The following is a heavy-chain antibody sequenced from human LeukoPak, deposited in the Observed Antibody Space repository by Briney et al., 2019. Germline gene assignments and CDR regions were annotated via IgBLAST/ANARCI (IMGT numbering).Heavy chain of an antibody. J-gene: IGHJ3*02. D-gene: IGHD1-26*01. CDR3: AKALRELPHLLYDAFDI. CDR1: GFTFSSYG. V-gene: IGHV3-23*01. CDR2: ISGSGGST. Sequence: GGTLRLSCAASGFTFSSYGMSWVRQAPGKGLEWVSAISGSGGSTYYADSVKGRFTISRDNSKNTLYLQMNSLRAEDTAVYYCAKALRELPHLLYDAFDIWGQGTMVTVSS.